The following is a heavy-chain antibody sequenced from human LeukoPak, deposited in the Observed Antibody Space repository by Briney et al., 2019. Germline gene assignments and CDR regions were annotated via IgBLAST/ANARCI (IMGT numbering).Heavy chain of an antibody. Sequence: PSGTLSLTCAVSGGSIRSSNWWSWVRQPPGKGLEWIGEIYHSGSTNYNPSLKSRVTISVDTSKNQFSLKLSSVTAADTAVYYCARDGRFPPEVLPRYFDYWGQGTLVTVSS. CDR2: IYHSGST. J-gene: IGHJ4*02. D-gene: IGHD1-26*01. V-gene: IGHV4-4*02. CDR1: GGSIRSSNW. CDR3: ARDGRFPPEVLPRYFDY.